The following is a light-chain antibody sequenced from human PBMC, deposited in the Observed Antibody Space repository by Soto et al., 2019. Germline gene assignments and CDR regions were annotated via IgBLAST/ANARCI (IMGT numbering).Light chain of an antibody. CDR3: GSYTSTDTPFV. CDR2: EVS. Sequence: QSVLAQPSSVSGSPGQSITISHTGTSTDVGGYNYVSWYQHHPGKGPKLIIYEVSNRPSGVSDRFSGSKSGNKASLIISNLEAEDESDYYCGSYTSTDTPFVFGTGTKVTVL. V-gene: IGLV2-14*01. CDR1: STDVGGYNY. J-gene: IGLJ1*01.